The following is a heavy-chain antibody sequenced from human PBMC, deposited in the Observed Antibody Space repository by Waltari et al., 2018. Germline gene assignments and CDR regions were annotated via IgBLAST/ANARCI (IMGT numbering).Heavy chain of an antibody. CDR3: ARDISYGGFDY. V-gene: IGHV3-20*04. D-gene: IGHD3-16*01. J-gene: IGHJ4*02. CDR1: GFTFDNHG. Sequence: EVYLVESGGTVVRPGGSLRLSCTTSGFTFDNHGMNWVRQAPGKGLEWFSELTWKGGTPFYADSVKGRFTVSRDNAKNSLYLQMNSLTAEDTALDYCARDISYGGFDYWGQGTLVTVSS. CDR2: LTWKGGTP.